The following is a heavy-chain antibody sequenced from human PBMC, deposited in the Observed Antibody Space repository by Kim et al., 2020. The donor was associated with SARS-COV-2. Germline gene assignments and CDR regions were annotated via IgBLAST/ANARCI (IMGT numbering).Heavy chain of an antibody. Sequence: GGSLRLSCAASGFTFSRFAMSWVRRAPGKGLEWVSAISGSGGSTYYADSVKGRFTISRDNSKNTLYLQMNSLRAEDTAVYYCAKDFTVGGAAGPFFDYWGQGTLVTVSS. CDR2: ISGSGGST. D-gene: IGHD6-13*01. J-gene: IGHJ4*02. V-gene: IGHV3-23*01. CDR1: GFTFSRFA. CDR3: AKDFTVGGAAGPFFDY.